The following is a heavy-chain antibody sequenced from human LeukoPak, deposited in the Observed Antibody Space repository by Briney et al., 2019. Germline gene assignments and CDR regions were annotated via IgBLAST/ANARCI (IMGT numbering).Heavy chain of an antibody. J-gene: IGHJ3*02. D-gene: IGHD2-2*01. CDR1: GFTFSSYA. V-gene: IGHV4-59*08. Sequence: GSLRLSCAASGFTFSSYAMSWIRQPPGKGLEWIGYIFYSGGSNYNPSLKSRVTISVDTSKNHFSLKLSSVTAADTAVYYCARLGSTFDIWGQGTMVTVSS. CDR2: IFYSGGS. CDR3: ARLGSTFDI.